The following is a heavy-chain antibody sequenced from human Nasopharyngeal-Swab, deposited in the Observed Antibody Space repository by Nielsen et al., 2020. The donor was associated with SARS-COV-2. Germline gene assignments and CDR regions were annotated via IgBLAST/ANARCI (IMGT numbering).Heavy chain of an antibody. Sequence: GGSLRLSCAASGFTFSSYAMHWVRQAPGKGLEWVAVISYDGSNKYYADSVKGRFTISRDNSKNTLYLQMNSLRAEDTAVYYCARAREKVGATNYWGQGTLVTVSS. V-gene: IGHV3-30-3*01. D-gene: IGHD1-26*01. CDR2: ISYDGSNK. CDR3: ARAREKVGATNY. CDR1: GFTFSSYA. J-gene: IGHJ4*02.